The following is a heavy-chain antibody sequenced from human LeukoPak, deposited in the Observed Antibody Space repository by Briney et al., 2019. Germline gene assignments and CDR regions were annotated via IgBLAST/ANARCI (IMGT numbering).Heavy chain of an antibody. V-gene: IGHV4-59*08. Sequence: SETLSLTCTVSGGSISSYYWSWIRQPPGKGLEWIGYIYYSGSTNYNPSIKSRVTISVDTSKNQFSLNLSSVTAADTAVYYCARQVVGAPFDNWGQGTLVTVSS. CDR2: IYYSGST. CDR3: ARQVVGAPFDN. J-gene: IGHJ4*02. CDR1: GGSISSYY. D-gene: IGHD1-26*01.